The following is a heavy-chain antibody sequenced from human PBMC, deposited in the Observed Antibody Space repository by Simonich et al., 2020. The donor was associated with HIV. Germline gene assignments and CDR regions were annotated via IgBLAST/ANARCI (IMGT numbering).Heavy chain of an antibody. D-gene: IGHD5-12*01. CDR3: ARRGGYNFDY. CDR1: GGSFSGYY. V-gene: IGHV4-34*01. CDR2: INHSQST. J-gene: IGHJ4*02. Sequence: QVHLQQWGAGLLKPSETLSLTCAVYGGSFSGYYWNWIRQPPGQGLEWIGEINHSQSTDYNPSLKRRVTISLDTSKNQFSLKLSSVTAADTAMYYCARRGGYNFDYWGQGTLVTVSS.